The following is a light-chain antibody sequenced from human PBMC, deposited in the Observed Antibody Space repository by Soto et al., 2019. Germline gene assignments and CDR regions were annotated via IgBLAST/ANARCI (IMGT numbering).Light chain of an antibody. CDR2: EVN. Sequence: QSALTQPASVSGSPGQSITISCTGTSSDIGTYDLVAWYQHHPGKAPKLMIYEVNQRPSGVSNRFSASKSGNTASLTISGLLAEDEADYYCCSYAGSSIFVVFGGGTKLTVL. CDR3: CSYAGSSIFVV. V-gene: IGLV2-23*02. CDR1: SSDIGTYDL. J-gene: IGLJ2*01.